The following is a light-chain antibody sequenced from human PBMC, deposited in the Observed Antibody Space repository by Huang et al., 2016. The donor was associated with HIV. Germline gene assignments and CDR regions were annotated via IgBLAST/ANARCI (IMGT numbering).Light chain of an antibody. Sequence: EIVMTQSPATLSVSPGERATLSCRASQSVSSNLAWYQQKPGQAPRLLIYGASTRATGSPARFSGSGSGTEVTLTISSLQSEDFAVYYCQQYNNWPPLITFGQGTRLEIK. CDR2: GAS. CDR1: QSVSSN. V-gene: IGKV3-15*01. J-gene: IGKJ5*01. CDR3: QQYNNWPPLIT.